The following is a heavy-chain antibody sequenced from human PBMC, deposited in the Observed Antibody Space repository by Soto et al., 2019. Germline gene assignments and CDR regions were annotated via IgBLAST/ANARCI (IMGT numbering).Heavy chain of an antibody. D-gene: IGHD3-22*01. V-gene: IGHV4-61*01. J-gene: IGHJ4*02. CDR2: IYYTGNT. CDR1: GGSPSSGSYY. Sequence: QVQLQESGPGLVKPSETLSLTCSVSGGSPSSGSYYWSWIRQPPGKGLEWLVYIYYTGNTNYNPSLKSRATISIDSSKNQFSLKVNSVTTADTALYYCVRGGSGYPFDYWGQGTLVTVSS. CDR3: VRGGSGYPFDY.